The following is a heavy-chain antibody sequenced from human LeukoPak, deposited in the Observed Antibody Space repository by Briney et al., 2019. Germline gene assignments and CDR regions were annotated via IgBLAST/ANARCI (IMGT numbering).Heavy chain of an antibody. Sequence: PGGSLRLSCAASGFTFSSFSMNWVRQAPGKGLEWVSSISSSTSYIYYADSMKGRFTISRDNAKNTLYLQMNSLSAEDTAVYYCANKDYYDSSGYYVSDYWGQGTLVTVSS. D-gene: IGHD3-22*01. V-gene: IGHV3-21*04. J-gene: IGHJ4*02. CDR3: ANKDYYDSSGYYVSDY. CDR1: GFTFSSFS. CDR2: ISSSTSYI.